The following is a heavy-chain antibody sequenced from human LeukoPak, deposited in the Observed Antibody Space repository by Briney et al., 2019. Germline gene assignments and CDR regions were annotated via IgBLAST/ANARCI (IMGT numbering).Heavy chain of an antibody. D-gene: IGHD6-19*01. Sequence: SETLSLTCTVSGGPISSYYWSWIRQPPGKGLEWIGYIYYSGSTNYNPSLKSRVTISVGTSKNQFSLKLSSVTAADTAVYYCARVKAVAGTFWFDPWGQGTLVTVSS. J-gene: IGHJ5*02. CDR2: IYYSGST. CDR3: ARVKAVAGTFWFDP. V-gene: IGHV4-59*01. CDR1: GGPISSYY.